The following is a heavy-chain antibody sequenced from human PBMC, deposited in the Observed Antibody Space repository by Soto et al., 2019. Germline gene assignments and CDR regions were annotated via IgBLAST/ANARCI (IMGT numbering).Heavy chain of an antibody. J-gene: IGHJ3*02. CDR1: GFTFSSYA. Sequence: GGSLRLSCAASGFTFSSYAMSWVRQAPGKGLEWVSAIGGSGGSTYYADSVKGRFTISRDNSKNTLYLQMNSLRAEDTAVYYCAIKGPQGVVYDAFDIWGQGTMVTVSS. D-gene: IGHD3-3*01. CDR2: IGGSGGST. V-gene: IGHV3-23*01. CDR3: AIKGPQGVVYDAFDI.